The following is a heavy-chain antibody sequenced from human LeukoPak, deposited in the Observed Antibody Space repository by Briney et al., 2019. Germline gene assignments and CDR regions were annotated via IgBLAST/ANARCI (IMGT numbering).Heavy chain of an antibody. CDR1: GGSISSYY. V-gene: IGHV4-59*01. CDR3: ARAIAEAGLAWFDP. CDR2: IYYSGST. D-gene: IGHD6-19*01. J-gene: IGHJ5*02. Sequence: SETLSPTCTVSGGSISSYYWSWIRQPPGKGLEWIGYIYYSGSTNYNPSLKSRVTISVDTSKNQFSLKLSSVTAADTAVYYCARAIAEAGLAWFDPWGQGTRVSVSS.